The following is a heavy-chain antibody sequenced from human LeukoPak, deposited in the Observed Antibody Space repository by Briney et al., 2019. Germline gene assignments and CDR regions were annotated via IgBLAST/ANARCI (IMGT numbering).Heavy chain of an antibody. CDR3: AKDPTWGYTDDY. D-gene: IGHD5-18*01. J-gene: IGHJ4*02. V-gene: IGHV3-23*01. CDR2: ISGSGGST. Sequence: GGSLRLSCTASGFTFSSDAMSWVRQPQGKGLEWVSAISGSGGSTYYADSVKGRFTIFRDNSKNTLYLQMNSLRAEDTAVYYCAKDPTWGYTDDYWGQGTLVTVSS. CDR1: GFTFSSDA.